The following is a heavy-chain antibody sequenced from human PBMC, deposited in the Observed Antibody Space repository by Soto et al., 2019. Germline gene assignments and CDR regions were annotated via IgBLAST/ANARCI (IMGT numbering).Heavy chain of an antibody. V-gene: IGHV3-21*01. CDR1: GFTFSSYS. J-gene: IGHJ5*02. Sequence: PGGSLRLSCAASGFTFSSYSMNWVRQAPGKGLEWVSSISSSSSYIYYADSVKGRFTISRDNAKNSLYLQMNSLRAEDTAVYYCARDFGSLTWGGVIAPGYPWFDPWGQGTRVTVAS. CDR3: ARDFGSLTWGGVIAPGYPWFDP. CDR2: ISSSSSYI. D-gene: IGHD3-16*02.